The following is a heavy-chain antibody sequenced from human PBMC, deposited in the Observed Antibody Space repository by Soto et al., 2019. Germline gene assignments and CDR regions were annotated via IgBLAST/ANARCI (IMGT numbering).Heavy chain of an antibody. CDR1: GYTFTSYG. CDR3: ARDRPRYYDSSGCYYPLYYYYGMDV. D-gene: IGHD3-22*01. V-gene: IGHV1-18*04. J-gene: IGHJ6*02. CDR2: ISAYNGNT. Sequence: GASVKVSCKASGYTFTSYGISWVRQAPGQGLEWMGWISAYNGNTNYAQKLQGRVTMTTDTSTSTAYMELRSLRSDDTAVYYCARDRPRYYDSSGCYYPLYYYYGMDVWGQGTTVTVSS.